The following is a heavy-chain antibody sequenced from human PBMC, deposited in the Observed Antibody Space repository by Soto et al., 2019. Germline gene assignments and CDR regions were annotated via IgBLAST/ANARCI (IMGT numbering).Heavy chain of an antibody. V-gene: IGHV3-30*03. J-gene: IGHJ4*02. CDR2: ISYDGTDE. D-gene: IGHD2-8*01. Sequence: GGSLRLSCAASGFSFSSYGMHWVRQAPGKGLEWVAMISYDGTDEYYADSVKGRFTISRDNSKNSLYLQMNSLRAEDTAVYYCARGIHNNYGVTPAYWGQGTLVTVSS. CDR1: GFSFSSYG. CDR3: ARGIHNNYGVTPAY.